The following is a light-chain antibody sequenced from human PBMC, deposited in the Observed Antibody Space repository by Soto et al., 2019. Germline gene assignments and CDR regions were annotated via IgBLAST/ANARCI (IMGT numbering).Light chain of an antibody. J-gene: IGLJ2*01. V-gene: IGLV1-51*01. CDR1: NSNIGNNY. Sequence: QSVLTQPPSVSAAPGQTVTISCSGSNSNIGNNYVSWYQQLPGAPPKLLIYDSYKRPSGIPDRFSGSKSGASATLDIAGIQTGDEADYYCAAWDNNLSAVVFGGGTKLTVL. CDR2: DSY. CDR3: AAWDNNLSAVV.